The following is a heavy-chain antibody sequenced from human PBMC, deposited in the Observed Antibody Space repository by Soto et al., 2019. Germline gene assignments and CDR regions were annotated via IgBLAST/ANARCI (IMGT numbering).Heavy chain of an antibody. CDR1: GFTFSSYA. D-gene: IGHD3-9*01. J-gene: IGHJ4*02. Sequence: PGGSLRLSCAASGFTFSSYAMSWVRQAPGEGLEWVSAISGSGGSTYYADSVKGRFTISRDNSKNTLYLQMNSLRAEDTAVYYCAKGHIDWLSPYFDYWGQGTLVTVSS. CDR3: AKGHIDWLSPYFDY. CDR2: ISGSGGST. V-gene: IGHV3-23*01.